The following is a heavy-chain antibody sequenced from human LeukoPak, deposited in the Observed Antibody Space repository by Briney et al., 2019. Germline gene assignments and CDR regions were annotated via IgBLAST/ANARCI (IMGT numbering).Heavy chain of an antibody. J-gene: IGHJ4*02. D-gene: IGHD4/OR15-4a*01. CDR3: AREDYGGSFDY. V-gene: IGHV3-53*01. CDR2: IYSGGST. CDR1: GFTVSSNY. Sequence: GGSLRLSCAASGFTVSSNYMSWVRQAPGKGLEWVSVIYSGGSTCYADSVKGRFTISRDNSKNTLYLQMNSLRAEDTAVYYCAREDYGGSFDYWGQGTLVTVSS.